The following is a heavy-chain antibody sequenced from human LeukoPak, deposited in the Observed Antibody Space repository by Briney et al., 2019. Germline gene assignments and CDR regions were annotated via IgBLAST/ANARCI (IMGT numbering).Heavy chain of an antibody. J-gene: IGHJ5*02. CDR3: ARAKDYDSSEDWFDP. CDR2: IYSDGSST. V-gene: IGHV3-74*01. CDR1: GFTFSSYW. D-gene: IGHD3-22*01. Sequence: GGSLRLSCAAPGFTFSSYWMHWVRQAPGKGLVWVSRIYSDGSSTSYADSVKGRFTISRDNAKNTLYLQMNSLRAEDTAVYYCARAKDYDSSEDWFDPWGQGTLVTVSS.